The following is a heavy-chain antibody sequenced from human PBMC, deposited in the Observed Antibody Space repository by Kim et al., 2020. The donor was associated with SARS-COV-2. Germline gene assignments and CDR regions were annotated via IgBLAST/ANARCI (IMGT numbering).Heavy chain of an antibody. CDR1: GFTFSDDY. Sequence: GGSLRLSCAASGFTFSDDYMSWIRQAPGKGLEWVSYISSSGSTKYYAGSVKGRFTISRDNAKKSLYLQMNSLRAEDTAVYYCARSGTYLSVGDYWGQGTLVTVSS. CDR2: ISSSGSTK. V-gene: IGHV3-11*01. D-gene: IGHD3-10*01. J-gene: IGHJ4*02. CDR3: ARSGTYLSVGDY.